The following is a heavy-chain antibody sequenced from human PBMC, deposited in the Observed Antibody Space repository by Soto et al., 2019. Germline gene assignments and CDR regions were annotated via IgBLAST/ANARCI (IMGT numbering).Heavy chain of an antibody. Sequence: QVQLVQSGAEVKKPGASVKVSCKTSGYTFIAYYLHWVRQAPGQGLEWMGWINPNSGRTNYAQNFQGRVTLTGDTSISTAYMELSSLSSDDTAVYYCAKDRGSGWYEDFDYWSQGTLVTVSS. CDR2: INPNSGRT. V-gene: IGHV1-2*02. J-gene: IGHJ4*02. CDR1: GYTFIAYY. D-gene: IGHD6-19*01. CDR3: AKDRGSGWYEDFDY.